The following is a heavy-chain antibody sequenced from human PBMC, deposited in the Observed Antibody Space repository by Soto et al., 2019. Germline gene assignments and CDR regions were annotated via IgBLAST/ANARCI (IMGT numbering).Heavy chain of an antibody. CDR3: AKDRAYRHYYYAMDV. CDR2: ISYDKSNK. CDR1: GFSFSSST. D-gene: IGHD2-21*01. V-gene: IGHV3-30*18. Sequence: SLRLSCAASGFSFSSSTMYWVRQAPGKGLEWVALISYDKSNKYYAESVKGRFTISRDNSKNTLYLEMDSLRAEDTAVYYCAKDRAYRHYYYAMDVWGQGTTVTVSS. J-gene: IGHJ6*02.